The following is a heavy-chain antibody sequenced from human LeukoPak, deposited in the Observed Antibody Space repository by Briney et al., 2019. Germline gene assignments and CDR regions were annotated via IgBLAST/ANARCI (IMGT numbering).Heavy chain of an antibody. CDR1: GGSISSGGYY. J-gene: IGHJ4*02. Sequence: PSETLSLTCTVSGGSISSGGYYWSWIRQHPGKGLEWIGYIYYSGSTYYNPSLKSRVTISVDTSKNQFSLKLSSVTAADTAVYNCAREVGDRFDYWGQGTLVTVSS. D-gene: IGHD3-10*01. V-gene: IGHV4-31*03. CDR2: IYYSGST. CDR3: AREVGDRFDY.